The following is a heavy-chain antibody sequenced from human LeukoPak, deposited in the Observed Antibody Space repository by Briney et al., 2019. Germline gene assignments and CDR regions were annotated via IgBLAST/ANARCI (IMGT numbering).Heavy chain of an antibody. J-gene: IGHJ4*02. CDR1: GGTFSSYA. Sequence: SVKVSCKASGGTFSSYAISWVRQAPGQGLEWTGGIIPIFGTANYAQKFQGRVTITADESTSTAYMELSSLRSEDTAVYYCAGRSGIAVAGTLVSFDYWGQGTLVTVSP. V-gene: IGHV1-69*01. CDR3: AGRSGIAVAGTLVSFDY. CDR2: IIPIFGTA. D-gene: IGHD6-19*01.